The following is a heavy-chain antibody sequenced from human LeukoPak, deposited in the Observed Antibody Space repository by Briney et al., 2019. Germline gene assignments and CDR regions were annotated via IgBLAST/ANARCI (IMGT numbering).Heavy chain of an antibody. J-gene: IGHJ4*02. Sequence: LGGSLRLSCATSGFTFSSYAMSWVRQAPGKGLEWVSSISGSSGTTYYADSVKGRFTISRDNSKNTLYLQMNSLRAEDTAVYYCAKVGTYQINSPVDYWGQGTLVTVSS. D-gene: IGHD3-16*02. CDR1: GFTFSSYA. CDR2: ISGSSGTT. V-gene: IGHV3-23*01. CDR3: AKVGTYQINSPVDY.